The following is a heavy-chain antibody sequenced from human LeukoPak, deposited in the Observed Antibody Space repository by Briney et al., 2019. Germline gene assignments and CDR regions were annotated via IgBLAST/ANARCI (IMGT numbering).Heavy chain of an antibody. CDR3: VRKGYSYGHFDY. CDR1: GFTFSSHW. D-gene: IGHD5-18*01. V-gene: IGHV3-7*01. J-gene: IGHJ4*02. CDR2: IKQDGSEK. Sequence: GGSLRLSCAASGFTFSSHWMTWVRQAPGKGLEWVANIKQDGSEKYYVGSVKGRFTISRDNTKNSLYLQMNSLKAEDTAVYYCVRKGYSYGHFDYWGQGTLVTVSS.